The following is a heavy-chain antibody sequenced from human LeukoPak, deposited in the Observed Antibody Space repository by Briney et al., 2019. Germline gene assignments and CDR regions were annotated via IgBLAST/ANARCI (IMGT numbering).Heavy chain of an antibody. J-gene: IGHJ4*02. CDR2: ISSSSSYI. CDR1: GFTFGSYS. V-gene: IGHV3-21*01. Sequence: GGSLRLSCAASGFTFGSYSMNWVRQAPGKGLEWVSSISSSSSYIYYADSVKGRFTISRDNAKNSLYLQMNSLRAEDTAVYYCARDGHGDYFDYWGQGTLVTVSS. CDR3: ARDGHGDYFDY. D-gene: IGHD4-17*01.